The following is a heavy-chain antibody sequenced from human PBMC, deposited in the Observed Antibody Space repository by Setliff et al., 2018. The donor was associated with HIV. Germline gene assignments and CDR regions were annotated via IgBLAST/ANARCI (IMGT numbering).Heavy chain of an antibody. CDR1: GGSVSSGGYY. V-gene: IGHV4-61*08. D-gene: IGHD6-6*01. CDR2: INHSGST. CDR3: ATSGYSSSSGGDWFDP. Sequence: KPSETLSLTCTVSGGSVSSGGYYWSWIRQPPGKGLEWIGEINHSGSTKYNQSLRSRLTISVDTSKNQFSLKLSSVTVADTAVYYCATSGYSSSSGGDWFDPWGQGTVVTVSS. J-gene: IGHJ5*02.